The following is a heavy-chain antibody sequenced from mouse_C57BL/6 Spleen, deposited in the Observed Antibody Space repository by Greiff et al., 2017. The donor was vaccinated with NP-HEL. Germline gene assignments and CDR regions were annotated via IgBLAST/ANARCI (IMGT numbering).Heavy chain of an antibody. Sequence: EVQLQQSGAELVRPGASVKLSCTASGFNIKDDYMHWVKQRPEQGLEWIGWIDPENGDTEYASKFQGKATITADTSSNTAYLQLSSLTSEDTAVYYCTSFTTVVPFAYWGQGTLVTVSA. CDR3: TSFTTVVPFAY. D-gene: IGHD1-1*01. CDR1: GFNIKDDY. J-gene: IGHJ3*01. CDR2: IDPENGDT. V-gene: IGHV14-4*01.